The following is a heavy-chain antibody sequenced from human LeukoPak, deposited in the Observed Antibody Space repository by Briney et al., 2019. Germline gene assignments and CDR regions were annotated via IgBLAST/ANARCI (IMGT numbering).Heavy chain of an antibody. CDR3: ARDTEELPNYYGSGSREDY. D-gene: IGHD3-10*01. J-gene: IGHJ4*02. CDR2: ITPILGIA. Sequence: ASVKVSCKASGGTFSSYAISWVRQAPGQGLELMGRITPILGIANYAQKFQGRVTITADKSTSTAYMELSSLRSEDTAVYYCARDTEELPNYYGSGSREDYWGQGTLVTVSS. V-gene: IGHV1-69*04. CDR1: GGTFSSYA.